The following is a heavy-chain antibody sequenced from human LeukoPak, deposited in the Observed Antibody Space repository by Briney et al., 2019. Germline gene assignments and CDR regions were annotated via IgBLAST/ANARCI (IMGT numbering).Heavy chain of an antibody. Sequence: PSQTQSLTCTVSGGSISSGSYYWNWIRQPAGKGLEWIGRIYTSGNTNYNPSLKSRVTISVDTSKNQFSLKLNSVTAADTAVYYCARVKEGNGDHFYYYYYMDVWGKGTTVTVSS. J-gene: IGHJ6*03. CDR3: ARVKEGNGDHFYYYYYMDV. D-gene: IGHD4-17*01. CDR1: GGSISSGSYY. V-gene: IGHV4-61*02. CDR2: IYTSGNT.